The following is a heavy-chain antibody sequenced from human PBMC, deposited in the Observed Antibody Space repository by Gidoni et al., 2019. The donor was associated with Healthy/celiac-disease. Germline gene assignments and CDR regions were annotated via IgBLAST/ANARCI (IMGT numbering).Heavy chain of an antibody. CDR2: INHSGST. J-gene: IGHJ4*02. V-gene: IGHV4-34*01. CDR3: ASGIAAAGTSLEDY. Sequence: GLEWIGEINHSGSTNYNPSLKSRVTISVDTSKNQFSLKLSSVTAADTAVYYCASGIAAAGTSLEDYWGQGTLVTVSS. D-gene: IGHD6-13*01.